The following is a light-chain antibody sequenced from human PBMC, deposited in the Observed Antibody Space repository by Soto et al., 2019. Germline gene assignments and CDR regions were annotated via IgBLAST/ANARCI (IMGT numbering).Light chain of an antibody. CDR1: SSDVGGYNY. J-gene: IGLJ1*01. Sequence: QSVLTQPPSASGSPGQSVTISCTGTSSDVGGYNYVSWYQQHPGKAPKLVVYEVSKRPSGVPDRFSGSKSGNTASLTVSGLQAEDEADYYCSSYAGSNMGVFGTGTQLTVL. V-gene: IGLV2-8*01. CDR3: SSYAGSNMGV. CDR2: EVS.